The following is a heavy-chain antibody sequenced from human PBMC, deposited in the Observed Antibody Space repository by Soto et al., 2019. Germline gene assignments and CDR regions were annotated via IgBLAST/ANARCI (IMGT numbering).Heavy chain of an antibody. CDR1: GFTFSSYG. V-gene: IGHV3-30*18. Sequence: PGGSLRLSCAASGFTFSSYGMHWVRQAPGKGLEWVAVISYDGSNKYYADSVKGRLTISGDNSKNTLYLQMNSLRAEDTAVYYCAKEHTYYYDSSGHLDYWGQGIQVTVSS. D-gene: IGHD3-22*01. CDR2: ISYDGSNK. CDR3: AKEHTYYYDSSGHLDY. J-gene: IGHJ4*02.